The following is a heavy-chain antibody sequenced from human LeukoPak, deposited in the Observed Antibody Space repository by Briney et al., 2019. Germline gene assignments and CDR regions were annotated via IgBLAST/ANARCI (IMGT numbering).Heavy chain of an antibody. CDR1: GFTFSSYG. D-gene: IGHD5-18*01. J-gene: IGHJ4*02. CDR3: AKDFTAMVRYYFDY. Sequence: PGGSLRLSCAASGFTFSSYGMDWVRQAPGKGLEWVAFIRYGGSNKYYADSVKGRFTISRDNSKNTLYLQMNSLRAEDTAVYYCAKDFTAMVRYYFDYWGQGTLVTVSS. V-gene: IGHV3-30*02. CDR2: IRYGGSNK.